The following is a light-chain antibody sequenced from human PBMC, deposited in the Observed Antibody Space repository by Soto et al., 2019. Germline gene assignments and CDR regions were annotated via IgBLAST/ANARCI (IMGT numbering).Light chain of an antibody. CDR3: QQRHMWPIT. CDR1: QSFRGL. Sequence: EVVLTQSPVTLSLSPGERSTLSCRASQSFRGLLAWYQQKPGQAPRLLIYDAYNRATGIPPRFSGSGSGTDFTLTISSLEPEDSAVYYCQQRHMWPITFCQVTLLEIK. V-gene: IGKV3-11*01. J-gene: IGKJ5*01. CDR2: DAY.